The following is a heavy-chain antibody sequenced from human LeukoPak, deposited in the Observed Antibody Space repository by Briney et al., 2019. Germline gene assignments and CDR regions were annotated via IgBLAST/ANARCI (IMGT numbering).Heavy chain of an antibody. CDR3: ARSRTTYYYDSSGYYSFDY. J-gene: IGHJ4*02. V-gene: IGHV3-21*01. D-gene: IGHD3-22*01. Sequence: SSISYIYYAHSVKGRFTISRDNAKNSLYLQMNSLRAEDTAVYYCARSRTTYYYDSSGYYSFDYWGQGTLVTVSS. CDR2: SSISYI.